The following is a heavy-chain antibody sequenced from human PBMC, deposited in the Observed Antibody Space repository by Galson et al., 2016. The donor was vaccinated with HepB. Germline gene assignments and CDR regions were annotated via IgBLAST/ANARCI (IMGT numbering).Heavy chain of an antibody. CDR1: DYNFITVG. CDR2: TNGDIGDR. V-gene: IGHV1-18*01. Sequence: SVKVSCKASDYNFITVGINWVRQAPGQGLEWMGWTNGDIGDRRSARKFQGRFTMTTDTSTTTTYMELRRLTSDDTAVYYCAKRFDMWGQGTMVTVSS. CDR3: AKRFDM. J-gene: IGHJ3*02.